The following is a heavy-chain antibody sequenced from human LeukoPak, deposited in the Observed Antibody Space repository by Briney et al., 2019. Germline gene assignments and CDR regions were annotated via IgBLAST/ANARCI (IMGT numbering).Heavy chain of an antibody. V-gene: IGHV3-23*01. CDR1: GFTFSSYA. J-gene: IGHJ6*02. D-gene: IGHD4-17*01. Sequence: GGSLRLSCAASGFTFSSYAMSWVRQAPGKGLGWVSAISGSGGSTYYADSVKGRFTISRDNSKNTLYLQMNSLRAEDTAVYYCARTRDYGDYTWDYYYYGMDVWGQGTTVTVSS. CDR2: ISGSGGST. CDR3: ARTRDYGDYTWDYYYYGMDV.